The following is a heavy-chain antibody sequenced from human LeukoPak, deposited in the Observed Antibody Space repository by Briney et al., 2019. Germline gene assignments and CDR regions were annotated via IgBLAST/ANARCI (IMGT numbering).Heavy chain of an antibody. D-gene: IGHD2-15*01. CDR1: GYTFANFY. CDR3: ARHKEGYCTGGDCYSDFFDYGLDV. Sequence: GESLKISCQTSGYTFANFYVTWVRHMPGKGLEWMGRIHPSDSYVNYNPSIQGHVTISSDTSINTVYLHWRSLKASDTATYFCARHKEGYCTGGDCYSDFFDYGLDVWGQGTTVAVSS. V-gene: IGHV5-10-1*01. CDR2: IHPSDSYV. J-gene: IGHJ6*02.